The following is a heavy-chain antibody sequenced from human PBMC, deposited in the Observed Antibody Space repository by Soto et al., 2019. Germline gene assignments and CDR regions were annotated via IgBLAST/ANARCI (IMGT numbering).Heavy chain of an antibody. J-gene: IGHJ4*02. V-gene: IGHV1-2*04. D-gene: IGHD5-12*01. CDR3: ARATRGYSGYDFDY. CDR2: INPNSGGT. Sequence: ASVKVSCKASGYTFTGYYMHWVRQAPGQGLEWMGWINPNSGGTNYAQKFQGWVTMTRDTSISTAYMELSRLRSDDTAVYYCARATRGYSGYDFDYWGQGTLVTVSS. CDR1: GYTFTGYY.